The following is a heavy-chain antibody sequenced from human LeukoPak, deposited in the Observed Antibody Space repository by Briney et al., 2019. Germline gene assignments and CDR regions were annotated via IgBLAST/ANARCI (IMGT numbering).Heavy chain of an antibody. V-gene: IGHV3-23*01. CDR1: GFTFSSYA. D-gene: IGHD6-13*01. J-gene: IGHJ4*02. Sequence: PGGSLRLSCAASGFTFSSYAMSWVRQAPGKGLEWVSAISGSGGNTYHADSVKGRFTISRDNSKNTLYLQMNSLRAEDTAVYYCAKPEYSSSWYSLGYFDYWGQGTLVTVSS. CDR3: AKPEYSSSWYSLGYFDY. CDR2: ISGSGGNT.